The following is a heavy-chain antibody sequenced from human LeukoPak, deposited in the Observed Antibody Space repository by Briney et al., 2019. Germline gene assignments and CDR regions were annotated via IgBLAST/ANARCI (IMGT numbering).Heavy chain of an antibody. Sequence: ASVKVSCKASGYTFTSYGISWVRQAPGQGLGWMGWISAYNGNTNYAQKLQGRVTMTTDTSTSTAYMELRSLRSDDTAVYYCARGPGSIAAAGQLDYWGQGTLVTVSS. D-gene: IGHD6-13*01. CDR1: GYTFTSYG. CDR3: ARGPGSIAAAGQLDY. V-gene: IGHV1-18*01. CDR2: ISAYNGNT. J-gene: IGHJ4*02.